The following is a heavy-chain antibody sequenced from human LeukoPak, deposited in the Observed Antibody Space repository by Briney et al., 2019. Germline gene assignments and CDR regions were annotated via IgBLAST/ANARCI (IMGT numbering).Heavy chain of an antibody. CDR1: GFTFSDYE. CDR2: ISYDGSDK. D-gene: IGHD1-26*01. Sequence: GGSLRLSCAASGFTFSDYEMNWVRQAPGKGLEWVAVISYDGSDKYYADSVKGRFTISRDNSKNTLYLQMNSLRAEDTAVYYCARAPQLSGNYGFFDYWGQGTLVTVSS. CDR3: ARAPQLSGNYGFFDY. J-gene: IGHJ4*02. V-gene: IGHV3-30*04.